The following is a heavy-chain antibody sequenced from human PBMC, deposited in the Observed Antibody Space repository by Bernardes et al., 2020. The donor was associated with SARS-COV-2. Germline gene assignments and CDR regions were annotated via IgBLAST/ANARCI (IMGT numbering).Heavy chain of an antibody. CDR3: AKDKDVAAATSSDAFDI. CDR2: ISGSGGST. V-gene: IGHV3-23*01. D-gene: IGHD2-15*01. J-gene: IGHJ3*02. Sequence: GGSLRLSCAASGFTFSSYAMTWVRQAPGKGLEWVSGISGSGGSTYYADAVKGRFTISRDNSKNTLYLQMNSLRAEDTAVYYCAKDKDVAAATSSDAFDIWGQGIKVTVSS. CDR1: GFTFSSYA.